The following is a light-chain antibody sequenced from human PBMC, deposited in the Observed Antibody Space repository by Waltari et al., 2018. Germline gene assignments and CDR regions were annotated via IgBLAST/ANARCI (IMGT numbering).Light chain of an antibody. CDR2: YRSDSDK. J-gene: IGLJ3*02. CDR3: MIWDSSAWV. Sequence: QAVLTQPSSLSASPGASASLTCTLRSGIDVGTYRIYWYQQKPGSPPHYLLRYRSDSDKQQGSGVPSRFSGSKDASANAGILLISGLQSDDEADCYCMIWDSSAWVFGGGTKLTVL. V-gene: IGLV5-45*03. CDR1: SGIDVGTYR.